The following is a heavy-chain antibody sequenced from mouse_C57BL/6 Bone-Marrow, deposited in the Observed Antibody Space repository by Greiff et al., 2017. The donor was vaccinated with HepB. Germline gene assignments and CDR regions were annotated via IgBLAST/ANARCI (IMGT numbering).Heavy chain of an antibody. CDR2: IYPGDGGT. CDR1: GYAFSSSW. Sequence: QVQLQQSGPELVKPGASVKISCKASGYAFSSSWMHWVKQRPGKGLEWIGRIYPGDGGTNYNGKFKGKATLTADKSSSTAYMQLSSLTSEDSAVYCGEKGGYYGSSLSYAMDYCDRGTSVTVSS. D-gene: IGHD1-1*01. V-gene: IGHV1-82*01. J-gene: IGHJ4*01. CDR3: EKGGYYGSSLSYAMDY.